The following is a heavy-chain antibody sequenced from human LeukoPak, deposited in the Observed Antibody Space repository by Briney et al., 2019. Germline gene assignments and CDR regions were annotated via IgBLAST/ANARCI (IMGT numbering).Heavy chain of an antibody. D-gene: IGHD2-21*02. Sequence: GGSLRLSCAASEFTFSSYTMHWVRQAPGKGLEWVALISYDGSNRYYADSVKGRFTISRDNSKKTLLLQTNSLRAEDTAMYYCARDWRAFCGGDCFGFFDYWGQGTLVTVSS. CDR3: ARDWRAFCGGDCFGFFDY. CDR2: ISYDGSNR. CDR1: EFTFSSYT. V-gene: IGHV3-30-3*01. J-gene: IGHJ4*02.